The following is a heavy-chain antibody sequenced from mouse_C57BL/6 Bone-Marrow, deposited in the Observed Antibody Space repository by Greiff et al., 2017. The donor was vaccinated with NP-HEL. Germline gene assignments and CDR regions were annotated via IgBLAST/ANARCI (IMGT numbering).Heavy chain of an antibody. CDR1: GYTFTSYW. V-gene: IGHV1-53*01. Sequence: QVQLKQPGTELVKPGASVKLSCKASGYTFTSYWMHWVKQRPGQGLEWIGNINPSNGGTNYNEKFKSKATLTVDKSSSTAYMQLSSLTSEDSAVYYCARIGVSYGYFDVWGTGTTVTVSS. J-gene: IGHJ1*03. CDR3: ARIGVSYGYFDV. CDR2: INPSNGGT. D-gene: IGHD2-2*01.